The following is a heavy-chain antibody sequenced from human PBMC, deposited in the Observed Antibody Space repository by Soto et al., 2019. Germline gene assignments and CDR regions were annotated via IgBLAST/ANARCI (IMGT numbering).Heavy chain of an antibody. V-gene: IGHV3-30*18. CDR2: ISYDGSNK. CDR1: GLSFCSYG. D-gene: IGHD1-26*01. J-gene: IGHJ4*02. Sequence: GGCMRLSCAASGLSFCSYGMHWVRQAPGKRLEWVAVISYDGSNKYYADSVKGRFTISRDNSKNTLYLQMNSLRAEDTAVYYCAKPLGGYFDYWGQGTLVTVSS. CDR3: AKPLGGYFDY.